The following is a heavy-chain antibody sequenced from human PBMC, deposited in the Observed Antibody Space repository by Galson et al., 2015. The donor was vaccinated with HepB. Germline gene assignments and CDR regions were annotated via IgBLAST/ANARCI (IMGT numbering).Heavy chain of an antibody. CDR2: IYYSGST. D-gene: IGHD4-23*01. CDR1: GGSISSYY. CDR3: ARLRAVVTRDYYYGMDV. Sequence: SETLSLTCTVSGGSISSYYWSWIRQPPGKGLEWIGYIYYSGSTNYNPSLKSRVTISVDTSKNQFSLKLSSVTAADTAVYYCARLRAVVTRDYYYGMDVWGQGTTVTVSS. V-gene: IGHV4-59*08. J-gene: IGHJ6*02.